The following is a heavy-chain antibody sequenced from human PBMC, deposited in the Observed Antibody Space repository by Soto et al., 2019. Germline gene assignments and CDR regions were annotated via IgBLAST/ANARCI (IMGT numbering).Heavy chain of an antibody. CDR1: GASISGFY. D-gene: IGHD1-1*01. CDR3: VRDGTKTLRDWFDP. V-gene: IGHV4-4*07. J-gene: IGHJ5*02. Sequence: SETLSLTCTVSGASISGFYWSWIRKSAGEGLEWIGRIYATGTTDYNPSLKSRVMMSVDTSKKQFSLKLRSVTAADTAVYYCVRDGTKTLRDWFDPWGQGISVTVSS. CDR2: IYATGTT.